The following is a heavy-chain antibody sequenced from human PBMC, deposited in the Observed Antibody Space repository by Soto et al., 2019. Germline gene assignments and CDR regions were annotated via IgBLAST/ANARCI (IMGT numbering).Heavy chain of an antibody. V-gene: IGHV5-51*01. CDR1: GYRFSSYW. CDR3: ARQGSNGAYYYYGMDV. CDR2: IYPGDSDT. Sequence: GESLKISCKGSGYRFSSYWIAWVRQMPGKGLEWMGIIYPGDSDTMYSPSFQGQVTFSADKSTSTAYLQWSSLKASDTAMYYRARQGSNGAYYYYGMDVWGQGTTVTVSS. D-gene: IGHD2-8*01. J-gene: IGHJ6*02.